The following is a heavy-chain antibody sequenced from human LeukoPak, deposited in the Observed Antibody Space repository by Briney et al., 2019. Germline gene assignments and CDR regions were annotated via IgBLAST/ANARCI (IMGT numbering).Heavy chain of an antibody. CDR3: ARGGYRRTGPDY. D-gene: IGHD6-13*01. CDR2: IKQDGSEK. Sequence: GGSLRLSCAASGFTSSSYWMSWVRQAPGKGLEWVANIKQDGSEKYYVDSVKGRFTISRDNAKNSLYLQMNSLRAEDTAVYYCARGGYRRTGPDYWGQGTLVTVSS. V-gene: IGHV3-7*01. J-gene: IGHJ4*02. CDR1: GFTSSSYW.